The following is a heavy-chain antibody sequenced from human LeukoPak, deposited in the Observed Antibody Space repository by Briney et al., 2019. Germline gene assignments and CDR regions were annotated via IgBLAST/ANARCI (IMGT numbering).Heavy chain of an antibody. CDR2: ISGSGGST. V-gene: IGHV3-23*01. CDR1: GFTFSGYA. Sequence: GGSLRLSCAASGFTFSGYAMSWCRQAPRGGLEWVSTISGSGGSTYYADSVKGRFTISRDNSRYTVYLQMNSLRAEDTATYYCAKRIGSCNSISCLYFDHWGQGALVTVSS. D-gene: IGHD2-2*01. CDR3: AKRIGSCNSISCLYFDH. J-gene: IGHJ4*02.